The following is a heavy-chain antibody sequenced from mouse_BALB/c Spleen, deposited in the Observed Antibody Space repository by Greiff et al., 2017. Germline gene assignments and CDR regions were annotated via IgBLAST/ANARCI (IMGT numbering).Heavy chain of an antibody. CDR1: GYSFTSYW. Sequence: VHLVESGPQLVRPGASVKISCKASGYSFTSYWMHWVKQRPGQGLEWIGMIDPSDSETRLNQKFKDKATLTVDKSSSTAYMQLSSPTSEDSAVYYCARSPSWFAYWGQGTLVTVSA. CDR2: IDPSDSET. CDR3: ARSPSWFAY. J-gene: IGHJ3*01. V-gene: IGHV1S126*01.